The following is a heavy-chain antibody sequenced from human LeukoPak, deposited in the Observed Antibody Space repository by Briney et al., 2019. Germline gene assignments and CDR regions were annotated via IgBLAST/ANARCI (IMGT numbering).Heavy chain of an antibody. J-gene: IGHJ4*02. CDR2: ISSSSSTI. CDR1: GFTCSSYS. V-gene: IGHV3-48*01. Sequence: GGALRLSCAASGFTCSSYSRNGVGQAPGKGLEGVSYISSSSSTIYYADSVKGRFTISRDKSKNTLYLQMNSLRAEDTAVYYCAKGDTTWELPHDDWGQGTLVTVSS. CDR3: AKGDTTWELPHDD. D-gene: IGHD1-26*01.